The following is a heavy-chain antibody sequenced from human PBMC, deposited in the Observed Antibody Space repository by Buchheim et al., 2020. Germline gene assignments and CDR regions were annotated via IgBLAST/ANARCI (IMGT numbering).Heavy chain of an antibody. CDR1: GFTFSDYY. Sequence: QVQLVESGGGLVKPGGSLRLSCAASGFTFSDYYMTWIRQAPGKGLEWGSYITTSGPTIYYADPVKGRFTIPRDNSKKSLYLQMNSRRAEDTAVYYCARGPTFGWNFDYWGQGTL. CDR2: ITTSGPTI. V-gene: IGHV3-11*01. CDR3: ARGPTFGWNFDY. J-gene: IGHJ4*02. D-gene: IGHD3-16*01.